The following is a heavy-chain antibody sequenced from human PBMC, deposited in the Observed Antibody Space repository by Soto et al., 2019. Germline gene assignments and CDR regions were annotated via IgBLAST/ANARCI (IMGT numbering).Heavy chain of an antibody. CDR2: ISGSGGST. Sequence: GGSLRLSCAASGFTFSSYAMSWVRQAPGKGLEWVSAISGSGGSTYYADSVKGRFTISRDNSKNTLYLQMNSLRAEDTAVYYCAKSEEQHYYYYGMDVWGQGTTVTVSS. D-gene: IGHD6-13*01. CDR3: AKSEEQHYYYYGMDV. J-gene: IGHJ6*02. CDR1: GFTFSSYA. V-gene: IGHV3-23*01.